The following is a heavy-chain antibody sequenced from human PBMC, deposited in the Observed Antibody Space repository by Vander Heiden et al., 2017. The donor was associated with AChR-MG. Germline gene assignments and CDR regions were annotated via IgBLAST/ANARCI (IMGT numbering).Heavy chain of an antibody. Sequence: QVQLQQWGAGLLKPSETLSLTCAVYGGSFSGYYWSWIRQPPGKGLEWIGEINHSGSTNYNPSRKSRVTISVDTSKNQFSLKLSSVTAADTAVYYCAILGYCSSTSCRRDYWGQGTLVTVSS. D-gene: IGHD2-2*01. V-gene: IGHV4-34*01. CDR2: INHSGST. J-gene: IGHJ4*02. CDR1: GGSFSGYY. CDR3: AILGYCSSTSCRRDY.